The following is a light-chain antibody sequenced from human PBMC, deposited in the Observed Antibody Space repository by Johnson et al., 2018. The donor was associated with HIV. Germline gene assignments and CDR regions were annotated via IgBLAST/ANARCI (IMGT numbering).Light chain of an antibody. V-gene: IGLV1-51*01. CDR1: SSNIGNNY. J-gene: IGLJ1*01. CDR3: GTWDSSLSVNYV. Sequence: QSVLTQPPSVSAAPGQKVTISCSGSSSNIGNNYVSWYQQLPGTAPKLLIYDNNKRPSGIPDRFSGSKSGTSATLGITGLQTGDEADYYCGTWDSSLSVNYVFGTGTKCTVL. CDR2: DNN.